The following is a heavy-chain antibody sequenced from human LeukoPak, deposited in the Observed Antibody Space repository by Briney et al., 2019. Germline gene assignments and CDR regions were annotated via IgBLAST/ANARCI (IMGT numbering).Heavy chain of an antibody. J-gene: IGHJ4*02. CDR3: ARDSGTYSPFEY. Sequence: ASVKVSCKASGGIFSSYGISWVRQGPGQGLEWMGMVIPILGEPNYAPKFQGRVTITTDESTSTAYMELISLKSEDTAVYYCARDSGTYSPFEYWGQGTLVTVSS. V-gene: IGHV1-69*05. CDR1: GGIFSSYG. D-gene: IGHD1-26*01. CDR2: VIPILGEP.